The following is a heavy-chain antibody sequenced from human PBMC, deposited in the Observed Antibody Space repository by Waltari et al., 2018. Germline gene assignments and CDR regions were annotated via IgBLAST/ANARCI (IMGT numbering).Heavy chain of an antibody. Sequence: QVQLVQSGAGVKKPGSSGRVSCKASGGPFSSYAISWVRRAAGQGLEWMGGIIPIFGTANYSQKFQGRVMITAEKATSTAYMELSSMRSEDTAVYYYADGGYGGNSNQVGYWGQGTLVTVSS. CDR1: GGPFSSYA. CDR3: ADGGYGGNSNQVGY. D-gene: IGHD2-21*02. CDR2: IIPIFGTA. J-gene: IGHJ4*02. V-gene: IGHV1-69*14.